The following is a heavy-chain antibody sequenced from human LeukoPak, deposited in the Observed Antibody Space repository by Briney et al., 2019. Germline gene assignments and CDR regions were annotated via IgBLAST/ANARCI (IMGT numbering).Heavy chain of an antibody. J-gene: IGHJ4*02. Sequence: ASVKVSCKASGYTFTGYYMHWVRQAPGQGLEWMGWINPNSGGANYAQKFQGRITMTRNTSINTAYMELSRLRSDDTAVYYCAREWDSTTSCYGYWGQGTLVTVSS. CDR3: AREWDSTTSCYGY. CDR1: GYTFTGYY. D-gene: IGHD2-2*01. V-gene: IGHV1-2*02. CDR2: INPNSGGA.